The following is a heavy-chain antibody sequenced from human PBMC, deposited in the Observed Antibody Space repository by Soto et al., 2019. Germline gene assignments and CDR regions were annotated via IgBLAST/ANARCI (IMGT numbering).Heavy chain of an antibody. D-gene: IGHD2-2*01. CDR2: INHSGST. CDR1: GGSFSGYY. V-gene: IGHV4-34*01. J-gene: IGHJ3*02. Sequence: QVQLQQWGAGLLKPSETLSLTCAVYGGSFSGYYWSWIRQPPGKGLEWIGEINHSGSTNYNPSLKSRVTISVDTSMNQFSLKLSSVTAADTAVYYCARKVVVVLAARAFDIWGQGTMVTVSS. CDR3: ARKVVVVLAARAFDI.